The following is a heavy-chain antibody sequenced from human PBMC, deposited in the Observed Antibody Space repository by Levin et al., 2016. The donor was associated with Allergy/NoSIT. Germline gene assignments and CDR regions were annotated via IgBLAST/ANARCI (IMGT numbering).Heavy chain of an antibody. CDR1: GDSIGSYY. D-gene: IGHD3-9*01. CDR2: IYYSGST. J-gene: IGHJ6*02. V-gene: IGHV4-59*01. CDR3: ARDRANYDILTGLYSYYGMDV. Sequence: SETLSLTCTVSGDSIGSYYWSWVRQPPGKGLEWIGYIYYSGSTNYNPSLKSRVTISVDTSKNQFSLKLRSVTAADTAVYYCARDRANYDILTGLYSYYGMDVWGQGTTVTVSS.